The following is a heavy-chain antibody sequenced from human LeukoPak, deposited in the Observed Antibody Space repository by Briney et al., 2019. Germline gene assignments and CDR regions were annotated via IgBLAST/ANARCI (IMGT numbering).Heavy chain of an antibody. CDR1: GGSISSSSYY. Sequence: SETLSLTCTVSGGSISSSSYYWGWIRQPPGKGLEWIGYIYYSGSTNYNPSLKSRVTISVDTSKNQFSLKLSSVTAADTAVYYCARGDDGYFQHWGQGTLVTVSS. V-gene: IGHV4-61*05. CDR2: IYYSGST. D-gene: IGHD3-16*01. J-gene: IGHJ1*01. CDR3: ARGDDGYFQH.